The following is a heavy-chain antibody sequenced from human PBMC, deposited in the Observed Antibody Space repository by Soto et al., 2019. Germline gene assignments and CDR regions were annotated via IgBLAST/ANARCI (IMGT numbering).Heavy chain of an antibody. J-gene: IGHJ5*02. D-gene: IGHD2-15*01. V-gene: IGHV1-69*12. CDR1: GGTFSSYA. CDR2: IIPIFGTA. Sequence: QVQLVQSGAEVKKPGSSVKVSCKASGGTFSSYAISWVRQAPGQGLEWMGGIIPIFGTANYAQKFQGRVTITADESTSTADMELSSLRSEDTALYYCARGLGYCSGGSCYSKVENWFDPWGQGTLVTVSS. CDR3: ARGLGYCSGGSCYSKVENWFDP.